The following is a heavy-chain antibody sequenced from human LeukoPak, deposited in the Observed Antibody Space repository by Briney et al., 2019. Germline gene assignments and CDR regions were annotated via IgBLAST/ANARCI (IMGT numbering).Heavy chain of an antibody. CDR1: GGSSSGYY. CDR3: ARPVTARGGSGWPQHIDY. CDR2: INHSGIT. D-gene: IGHD6-19*01. J-gene: IGHJ4*02. V-gene: IGHV4-34*01. Sequence: PSETLSLTCAVYGGSSSGYYWSWIRQPPGKGLKWMGEINHSGITNYNPSLKSRVTISVDPSKNQFPLKLTSVTTADTAVYYCARPVTARGGSGWPQHIDYWGQGTLVSVSS.